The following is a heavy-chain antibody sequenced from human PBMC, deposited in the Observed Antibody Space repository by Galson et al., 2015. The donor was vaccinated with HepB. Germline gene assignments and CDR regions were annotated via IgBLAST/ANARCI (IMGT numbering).Heavy chain of an antibody. CDR3: VKSQEMTTVQPFDY. J-gene: IGHJ4*02. CDR1: GFTFTDYA. V-gene: IGHV3-23*01. Sequence: SLRLSCAASGFTFTDYAMSWVRQAPGKGLEWVSSVTISGGTTYYAGSVKGRFTISRDNYNNTLYLQMNSLSAEDTAVYYCVKSQEMTTVQPFDYWGRGTLVTVSS. CDR2: VTISGGTT. D-gene: IGHD5-24*01.